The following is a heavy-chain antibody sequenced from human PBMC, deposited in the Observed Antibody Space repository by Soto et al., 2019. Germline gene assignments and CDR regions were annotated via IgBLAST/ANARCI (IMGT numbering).Heavy chain of an antibody. CDR1: GGTFSSYA. J-gene: IGHJ3*02. Sequence: QVQLVQSGAEVKKPGSSVKVSCKASGGTFSSYAISWVRQAPGQGLDWMGGIIPIFGTANYAQKFQGRVTITADESTSTAYMELSSLRSEDTAVYYCARYCSGGSCYARDAFDIWGQGTMVTVSS. CDR3: ARYCSGGSCYARDAFDI. V-gene: IGHV1-69*01. D-gene: IGHD2-15*01. CDR2: IIPIFGTA.